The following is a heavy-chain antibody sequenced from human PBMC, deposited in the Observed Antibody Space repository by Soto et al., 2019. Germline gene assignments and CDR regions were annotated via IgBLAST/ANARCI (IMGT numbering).Heavy chain of an antibody. J-gene: IGHJ3*02. CDR3: ARLRYFDWLLSPNDAFDI. Sequence: SVKVSCKASGYTFTGYYMHWVRQAPVQGLEWMGWINPNSGGTNYAQKFQGRVTMTRDTSISTAYMELSRLRSDDTAVYYCARLRYFDWLLSPNDAFDIWGQGTMVTVSS. CDR1: GYTFTGYY. D-gene: IGHD3-9*01. CDR2: INPNSGGT. V-gene: IGHV1-2*02.